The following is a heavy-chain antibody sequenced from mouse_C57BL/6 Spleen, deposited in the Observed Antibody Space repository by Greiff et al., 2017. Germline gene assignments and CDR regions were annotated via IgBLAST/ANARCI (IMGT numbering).Heavy chain of an antibody. CDR3: ETSGETVHYLDD. CDR1: GYTFTNYY. J-gene: IGHJ2*01. CDR2: IYPGGGYT. Sequence: VQLQQSGAELVRPGASVKMSCKASGYTFTNYYIGWAKQRPGHGLEWIGGIYPGGGYTNYNAKFKGKATLTADKSSSTAYLLLSSLTSEDSAIXYGETSGETVHYLDDWGQGTTLTVSS. V-gene: IGHV1-63*01.